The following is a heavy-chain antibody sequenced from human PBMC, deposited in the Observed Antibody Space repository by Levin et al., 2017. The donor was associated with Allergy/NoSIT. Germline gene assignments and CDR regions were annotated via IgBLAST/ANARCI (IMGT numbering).Heavy chain of an antibody. CDR2: ISTYNGNP. CDR1: GYTFTSFG. J-gene: IGHJ5*02. V-gene: IGHV1-18*01. D-gene: IGHD3-3*01. Sequence: GESLKISCKASGYTFTSFGISWVRQAPGQGLEWMGWISTYNGNPNYAQKLQDRVTMTTDTSTSTAYMELRSLRSDDTAVYYCARAHLITIFGVVTPSLFDPWGQGALVTVSS. CDR3: ARAHLITIFGVVTPSLFDP.